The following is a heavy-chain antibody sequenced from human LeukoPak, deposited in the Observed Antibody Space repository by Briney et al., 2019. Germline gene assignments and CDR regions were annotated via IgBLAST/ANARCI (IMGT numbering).Heavy chain of an antibody. CDR2: ISYDGNNK. CDR1: GFTFSGYG. D-gene: IGHD2-15*01. V-gene: IGHV3-30*18. Sequence: GGSLRLSCAASGFTFSGYGMHWVRQAPGKGLEWVAVISYDGNNKYYADSVKGRFTISRDNSKNTLYLQMDSLRAEDTAVYYCAKDSHPLGVAAPSHRDYWGQGTLVTVSS. CDR3: AKDSHPLGVAAPSHRDY. J-gene: IGHJ4*02.